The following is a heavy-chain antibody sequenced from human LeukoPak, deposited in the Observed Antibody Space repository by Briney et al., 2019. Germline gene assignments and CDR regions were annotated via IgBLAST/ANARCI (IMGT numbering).Heavy chain of an antibody. J-gene: IGHJ4*02. CDR3: ATSSSWYYFDS. V-gene: IGHV3-23*01. CDR1: GFTFSSYA. D-gene: IGHD6-13*01. CDR2: ISGGGDST. Sequence: GGSLRLSCAASGFTFSSYAMSWVRQAPGKGLEWVSGISGGGDSTYYADSVKGRFTISRDNSKNTLYLQMNSLRAEDTAVYYCATSSSWYYFDSWGQGTLVTVSS.